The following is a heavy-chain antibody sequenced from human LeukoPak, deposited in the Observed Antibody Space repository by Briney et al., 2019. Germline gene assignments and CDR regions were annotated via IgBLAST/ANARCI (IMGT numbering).Heavy chain of an antibody. J-gene: IGHJ1*01. CDR2: IYYSGST. CDR3: AAAGSRVRRYFQH. V-gene: IGHV4-59*01. Sequence: SETLSLTCTVSGGSISSYYWSWIRQPPGKGLEWIGYIYYSGSTNYNPSLKSRVTISVDTPKNQFSLKLSSVTAADTAVYYCAAAGSRVRRYFQHWGQGTLVTVSS. CDR1: GGSISSYY. D-gene: IGHD3-16*01.